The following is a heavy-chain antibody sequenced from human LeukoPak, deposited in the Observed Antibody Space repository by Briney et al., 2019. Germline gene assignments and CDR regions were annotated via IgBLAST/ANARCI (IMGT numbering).Heavy chain of an antibody. J-gene: IGHJ6*03. V-gene: IGHV4-59*01. CDR3: ARTMWASAAVYYYYYMDV. D-gene: IGHD3-10*02. CDR1: GGSINSYY. CDR2: IYYSGST. Sequence: SETLSLTCTVSGGSINSYYWSWIRQPPGKGLERIGYIYYSGSTNYNPSLKSRVTISVNTSKNQFSLKLSSVTAADTAVYYCARTMWASAAVYYYYYMDVWGKGTTVTDSS.